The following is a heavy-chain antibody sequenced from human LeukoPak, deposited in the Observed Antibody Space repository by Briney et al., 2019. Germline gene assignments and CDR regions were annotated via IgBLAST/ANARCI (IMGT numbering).Heavy chain of an antibody. CDR3: ARYSGSYEHDY. J-gene: IGHJ4*02. V-gene: IGHV3-7*01. CDR2: IKQDGSEK. CDR1: GFTFSSYW. D-gene: IGHD1-26*01. Sequence: PGGSLRLSCGASGFTFSSYWMSWVRQAPGKGLEWVANIKQDGSEKYYVDSVKGRFTISRDNAKNSLYLQMNSLKAEDTAVYYCARYSGSYEHDYWGQGTLVTVSS.